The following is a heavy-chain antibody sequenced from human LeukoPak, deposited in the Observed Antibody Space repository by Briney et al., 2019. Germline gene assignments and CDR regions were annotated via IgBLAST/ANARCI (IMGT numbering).Heavy chain of an antibody. Sequence: TGGSLRLSCAASGFTFSSYWMSWVRQAPGKGLEWVANIKEDGSEKNYVDSVKGRFTISRDNAKNSLFLQMNSLRAEDTAVYYCARKSYSSGCFDCWGQGTLVTVSS. V-gene: IGHV3-7*05. CDR1: GFTFSSYW. D-gene: IGHD6-19*01. J-gene: IGHJ4*02. CDR3: ARKSYSSGCFDC. CDR2: IKEDGSEK.